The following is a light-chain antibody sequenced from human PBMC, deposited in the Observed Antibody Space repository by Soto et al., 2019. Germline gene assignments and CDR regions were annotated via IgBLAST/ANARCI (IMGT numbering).Light chain of an antibody. CDR3: LQHNTYPFT. J-gene: IGKJ5*01. Sequence: DIQMPQSPSSLSASVGERVTITCRASQGISNCLGWYQQKPGTAPKRLIYYASSLQSGVPSRFSGSGSGTEFTLTISSLQPEDFGTYYCLQHNTYPFTFGQGTRLEIK. V-gene: IGKV1-17*01. CDR2: YAS. CDR1: QGISNC.